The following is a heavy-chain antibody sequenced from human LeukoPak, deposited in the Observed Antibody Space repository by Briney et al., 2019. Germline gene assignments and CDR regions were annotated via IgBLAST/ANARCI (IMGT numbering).Heavy chain of an antibody. V-gene: IGHV3-30*18. D-gene: IGHD1-26*01. Sequence: GGSLGLSCAASGFTFSSYGMHWVRQAPGKGLEWVAVISYDGSNKYYADSVKGRFTISRDNSKNTLYLQMNSPRAEDTAVYYCAKVGIVRVGAQAPFDYWGQGTLVTVSS. CDR3: AKVGIVRVGAQAPFDY. J-gene: IGHJ4*02. CDR2: ISYDGSNK. CDR1: GFTFSSYG.